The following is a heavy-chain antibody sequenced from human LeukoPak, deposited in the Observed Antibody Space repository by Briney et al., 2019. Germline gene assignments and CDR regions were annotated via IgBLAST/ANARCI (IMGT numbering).Heavy chain of an antibody. CDR3: ATLYGGQRADGY. V-gene: IGHV3-53*01. J-gene: IGHJ4*02. CDR2: IYGGDTT. CDR1: GFIVTNNY. D-gene: IGHD2-15*01. Sequence: GGSLRFSCAASGFIVTNNYMSWVRQAPGKGLEWVSAIYGGDTTEYADSVKGRFIISRDMSKNTLYLQMNTVRIEDTAVYYCATLYGGQRADGYWGQGTLVIVSS.